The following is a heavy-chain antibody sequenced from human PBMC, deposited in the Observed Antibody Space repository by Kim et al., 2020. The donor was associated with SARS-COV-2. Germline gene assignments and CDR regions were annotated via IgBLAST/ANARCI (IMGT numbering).Heavy chain of an antibody. CDR3: ARGEYCSGGSCYIFGGFSVY. J-gene: IGHJ4*02. Sequence: GGSLRLSCAASGFTFSSYSMNWVRQAPGKGLEWVSSIISSSTYIYYADSVKGRFTISRDNAKNTLYLQMNSLRAEDTAVYYCARGEYCSGGSCYIFGGFSVYSGQGTLVTVS. CDR1: GFTFSSYS. CDR2: IISSSTYI. V-gene: IGHV3-21*01. D-gene: IGHD2-15*01.